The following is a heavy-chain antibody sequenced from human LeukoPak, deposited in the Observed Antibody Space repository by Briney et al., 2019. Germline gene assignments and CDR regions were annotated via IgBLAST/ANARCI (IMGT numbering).Heavy chain of an antibody. Sequence: SETLSLTCAVYGGSFSGYYWSWIRQPPGKGLEWIGGINHSGSTNYNPSLKSRVTISVDTSKNQFSLKLGSVTAADTAVYYCARGRATAMVYFDYWGQGTLVTVSS. J-gene: IGHJ4*02. CDR2: INHSGST. CDR3: ARGRATAMVYFDY. V-gene: IGHV4-34*01. D-gene: IGHD5-18*01. CDR1: GGSFSGYY.